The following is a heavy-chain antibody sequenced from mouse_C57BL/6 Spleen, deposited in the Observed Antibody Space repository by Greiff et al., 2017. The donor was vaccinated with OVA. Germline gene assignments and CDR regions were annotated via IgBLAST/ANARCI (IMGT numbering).Heavy chain of an antibody. J-gene: IGHJ2*01. CDR1: GYTFTSYG. Sequence: VKLMESGAELARPGASVKLSCKASGYTFTSYGISWVKQRTGQGLEWIGEIYPRSGNTYYYEKFKGKATLTADKSSSTAYMELRSLTSEDSAVYFCATLVITTVVADYWGQGTTLTVSS. V-gene: IGHV1-81*01. D-gene: IGHD1-1*01. CDR3: ATLVITTVVADY. CDR2: IYPRSGNT.